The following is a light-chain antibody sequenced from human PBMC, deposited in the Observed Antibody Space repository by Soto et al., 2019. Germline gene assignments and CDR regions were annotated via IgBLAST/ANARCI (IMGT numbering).Light chain of an antibody. CDR1: QSVRSN. J-gene: IGKJ4*01. Sequence: EIVMPHSPATLSLSPGERVTLSCRASQSVRSNLAWYQQKPGQVPRVLIYGASTRAIGIPDRFSGSGSGTEFTLTISSLQSEDFAVYYCQHYNNLWGFGGGTKVEIK. V-gene: IGKV3-15*01. CDR2: GAS. CDR3: QHYNNLWG.